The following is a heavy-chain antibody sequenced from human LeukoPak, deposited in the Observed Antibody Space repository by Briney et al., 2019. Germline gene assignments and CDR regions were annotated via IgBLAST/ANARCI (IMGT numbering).Heavy chain of an antibody. V-gene: IGHV3-21*01. CDR3: ARDRGYSDNEPDYYHNHVDV. CDR1: GFTFSPCT. J-gene: IGHJ6*03. D-gene: IGHD5-12*01. Sequence: KSGGSLRLSCAASGFTFSPCTMNWVRQAPGKGLEWVTSISSSSTFIYYADSVRGRFTVSRDNAKNSLYLQMNRLRAEDTAVYYCARDRGYSDNEPDYYHNHVDVWGKGTTVTVSS. CDR2: ISSSSTFI.